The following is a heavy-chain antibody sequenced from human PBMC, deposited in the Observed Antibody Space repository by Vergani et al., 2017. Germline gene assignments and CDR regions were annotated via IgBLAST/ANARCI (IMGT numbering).Heavy chain of an antibody. D-gene: IGHD2-2*01. V-gene: IGHV3-11*06. J-gene: IGHJ5*02. Sequence: QVQLQQWGAGLLKPSETLSLTCAVYGGSFSGYYWSWIRQPPGKGLEWVAYISSSSDTTHYADSVKGRFTISRDNAKKSLYLQMNSLRAEDTAVYYCARRDCSSSRCREANWFDPWGQGTTVTISS. CDR1: GGSFSGYY. CDR2: ISSSSDTT. CDR3: ARRDCSSSRCREANWFDP.